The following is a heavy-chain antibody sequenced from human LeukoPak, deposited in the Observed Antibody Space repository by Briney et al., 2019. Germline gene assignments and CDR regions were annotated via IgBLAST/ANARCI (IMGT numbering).Heavy chain of an antibody. D-gene: IGHD2-15*01. CDR1: GFPFSSYA. V-gene: IGHV3-64D*09. Sequence: GRSLRLSCSASGFPFSSYAMEWVRQAPGKGLEYVSAISDSGGSTYYADSVKGRFTISRDNSKNTLYLQMSSLRAEDTAVYFCVRGYSFGPYGMDVWGQGTAVTVSS. CDR3: VRGYSFGPYGMDV. J-gene: IGHJ6*02. CDR2: ISDSGGST.